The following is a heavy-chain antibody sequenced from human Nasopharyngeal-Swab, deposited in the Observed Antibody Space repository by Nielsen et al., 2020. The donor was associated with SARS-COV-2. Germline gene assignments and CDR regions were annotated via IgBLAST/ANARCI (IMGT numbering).Heavy chain of an antibody. Sequence: GRSLRLSCAASGFTFSSYGMHWVRQAPGKGLEWVAVIWYDGSNKYYADSVKGRFTISRDNSKNTLYLQMNSLRAEDTAVYYCARDLRCSSTSCYDEAAYWGQGTLVTVSS. J-gene: IGHJ4*02. CDR1: GFTFSSYG. V-gene: IGHV3-33*01. CDR2: IWYDGSNK. D-gene: IGHD2-2*01. CDR3: ARDLRCSSTSCYDEAAY.